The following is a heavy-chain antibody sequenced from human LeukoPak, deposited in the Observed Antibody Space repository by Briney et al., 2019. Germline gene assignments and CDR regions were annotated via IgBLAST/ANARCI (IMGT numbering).Heavy chain of an antibody. CDR3: ARDRIAARSGGHWFDP. CDR2: INPNSGGT. Sequence: ASVKVSCKASGYTFTGYYMHWVRQAPGQGLEWMGWINPNSGGTNYAQKFQGRVTMTRDTSISTVYMELSRLRSDDTAVYYCARDRIAARSGGHWFDPWGQGTLVTVSS. V-gene: IGHV1-2*02. D-gene: IGHD6-6*01. CDR1: GYTFTGYY. J-gene: IGHJ5*02.